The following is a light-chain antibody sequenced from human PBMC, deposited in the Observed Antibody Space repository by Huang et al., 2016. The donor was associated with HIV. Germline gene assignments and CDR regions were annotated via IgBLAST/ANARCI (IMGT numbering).Light chain of an antibody. V-gene: IGKV3-15*01. CDR1: QSVSSN. CDR3: QQYNNWPPLT. J-gene: IGKJ4*01. CDR2: GES. Sequence: EIVMTQSPATLSVSPGEIATLSCRASQSVSSNLAWNQQKPGQAPSLLLYGESTKPTGIPARFSGSGSRTEFTLTISSLQSEDFADYYCQQYNNWPPLTFGGGTKVEIK.